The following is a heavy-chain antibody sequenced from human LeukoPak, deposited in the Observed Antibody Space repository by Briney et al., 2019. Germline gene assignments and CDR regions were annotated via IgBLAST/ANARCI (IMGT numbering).Heavy chain of an antibody. J-gene: IGHJ6*02. D-gene: IGHD6-6*01. CDR1: GYSFTNYR. V-gene: IGHV5-10-1*01. CDR2: IDASDSYT. Sequence: GESLKISCKGSGYSFTNYRISWVRHMPGRGLEWMGWIDASDSYTNYSPSFQGHVTISADKSSSTAYLQWSSLRSEDTAVYYCARALSSLSIAARPRGMDVWGQGTTVTVPS. CDR3: ARALSSLSIAARPRGMDV.